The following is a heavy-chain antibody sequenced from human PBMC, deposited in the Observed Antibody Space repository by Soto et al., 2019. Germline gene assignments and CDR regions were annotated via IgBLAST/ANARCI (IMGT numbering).Heavy chain of an antibody. V-gene: IGHV1-69*04. CDR2: IIPILGIA. CDR1: GCTFSSYT. J-gene: IGHJ4*02. Sequence: GAAVKVYCKSSGCTFSSYTIICVRQAPGEGLEWMGRIIPILGIANYAQKFQGRVTITADKSTSTAYMELSSLRSEDTAVYYCARDLGNATIFGVAYYFDYWGQGTLVTVSS. D-gene: IGHD3-3*01. CDR3: ARDLGNATIFGVAYYFDY.